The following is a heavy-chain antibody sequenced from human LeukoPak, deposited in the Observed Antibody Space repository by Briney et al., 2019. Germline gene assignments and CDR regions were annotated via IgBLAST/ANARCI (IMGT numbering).Heavy chain of an antibody. D-gene: IGHD3-10*01. V-gene: IGHV1-69*01. CDR1: GGTFSSYA. Sequence: AASVKVSCKASGGTFSSYAISWVRQAPGQGLEWMGAIIPIFGTANYAQKFQGRVTITADESTGTAYMELSSLRSEDTAVYYCATPTRGVTMVRGVMEGIDYWGQGTLVTVSS. CDR3: ATPTRGVTMVRGVMEGIDY. J-gene: IGHJ4*02. CDR2: IIPIFGTA.